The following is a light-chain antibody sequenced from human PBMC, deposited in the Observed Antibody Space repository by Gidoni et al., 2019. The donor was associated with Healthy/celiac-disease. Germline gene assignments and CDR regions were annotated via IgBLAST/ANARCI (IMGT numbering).Light chain of an antibody. CDR2: AAS. J-gene: IGKJ4*01. CDR3: QQSYSTLSLT. Sequence: DIKMNQSQSSLSASVGDRVTITCRASQSISSYLNWYQQKPGKAPKLLIYAASSLQSGVPSRFSGSGSGTDFTLTISSLQPEDFATYYCQQSYSTLSLTFGGGTKVEIK. V-gene: IGKV1-39*01. CDR1: QSISSY.